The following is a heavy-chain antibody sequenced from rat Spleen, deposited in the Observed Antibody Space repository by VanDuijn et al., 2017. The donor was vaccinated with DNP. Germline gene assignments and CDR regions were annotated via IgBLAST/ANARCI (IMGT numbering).Heavy chain of an antibody. J-gene: IGHJ1*01. V-gene: IGHV2-15*01. CDR2: IWSGGST. Sequence: QVQLKESGPGLVQPSQTLSLTCTVSGFSLTSYHVHWVRQPPGKGLEWIGAIWSGGSTDYNSAHKSRLSISRDTSKSQVLLKMNSLQTEDTAMYFCARFITIAAISYWNFDFWGPGTMVTVSS. CDR1: GFSLTSYH. CDR3: ARFITIAAISYWNFDF. D-gene: IGHD1-2*01.